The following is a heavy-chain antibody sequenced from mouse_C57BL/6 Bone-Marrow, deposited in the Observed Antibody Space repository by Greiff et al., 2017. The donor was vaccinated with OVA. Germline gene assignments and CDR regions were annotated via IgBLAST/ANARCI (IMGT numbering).Heavy chain of an antibody. Sequence: QVQLQQPGAELVRPGSSVKLSCKASGYTFTSYWMHWVKQRPIQGLEWIGNIDPSDSETHYNQKFKDKATLTVDKSSSTAYMQLSSLTSEDSAVYCCVRWLPSKYYFYYWGQGTTLTVSS. D-gene: IGHD2-2*01. V-gene: IGHV1-52*01. J-gene: IGHJ2*01. CDR3: VRWLPSKYYFYY. CDR1: GYTFTSYW. CDR2: IDPSDSET.